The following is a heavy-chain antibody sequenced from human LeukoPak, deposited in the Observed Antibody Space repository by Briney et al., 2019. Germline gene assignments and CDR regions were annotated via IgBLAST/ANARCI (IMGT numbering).Heavy chain of an antibody. J-gene: IGHJ3*02. Sequence: GGSLRLSCAASGFMFSSYWMYWVRQAPGKGLVWVSRINSDGSITRYADSVKGRFTISGDRATNSVFLQMNSLRADDTAVYYCAREVLTQAIYSGYDAFEIWGRGTMVTVSS. V-gene: IGHV3-74*01. D-gene: IGHD5-12*01. CDR3: AREVLTQAIYSGYDAFEI. CDR2: INSDGSIT. CDR1: GFMFSSYW.